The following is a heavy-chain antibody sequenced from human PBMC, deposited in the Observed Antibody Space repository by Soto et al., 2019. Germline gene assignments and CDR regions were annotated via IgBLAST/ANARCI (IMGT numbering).Heavy chain of an antibody. D-gene: IGHD2-15*01. CDR1: GGTFSSYA. Sequence: ASVKVSCKASGGTFSSYAISWVRQAPGQGLEWMGGIILIFGTANYAQKFQGRVTITADESTSTAYMELSSLRSEDTAVYYCASGEAYGDIVVVVAAPDYGMDVWGQGTTVTVS. CDR3: ASGEAYGDIVVVVAAPDYGMDV. V-gene: IGHV1-69*13. CDR2: IILIFGTA. J-gene: IGHJ6*02.